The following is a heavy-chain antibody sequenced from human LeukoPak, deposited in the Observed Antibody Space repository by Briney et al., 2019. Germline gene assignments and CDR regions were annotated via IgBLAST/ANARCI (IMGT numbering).Heavy chain of an antibody. J-gene: IGHJ5*02. CDR1: GFTFSSYT. D-gene: IGHD6-13*01. CDR3: ARVAVAGTYWFDP. CDR2: ISSSSRHI. V-gene: IGHV3-21*01. Sequence: GGSLRLSCAASGFTFSSYTMNWVRQAPGKGLEWVSSISSSSRHIYYADSVKGRFTISRDNAKNSLYLQMNSLRAEDTAVYFCARVAVAGTYWFDPWGQGTLVTVSS.